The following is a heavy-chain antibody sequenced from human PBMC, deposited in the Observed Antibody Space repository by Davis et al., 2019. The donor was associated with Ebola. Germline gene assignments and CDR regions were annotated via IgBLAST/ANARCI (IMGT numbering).Heavy chain of an antibody. CDR2: IYASGST. V-gene: IGHV4-4*07. CDR1: GGSISTYY. Sequence: PSETLSLTCSVSGGSISTYYWSWIRQPADKGLEWIGRIYASGSTNYNPSLQSRVTMSVDTSKNQFSLKLTSVTAADTAVYYCARGVLLGDNWFDPWGQGTLVTVSS. D-gene: IGHD2-21*01. CDR3: ARGVLLGDNWFDP. J-gene: IGHJ5*02.